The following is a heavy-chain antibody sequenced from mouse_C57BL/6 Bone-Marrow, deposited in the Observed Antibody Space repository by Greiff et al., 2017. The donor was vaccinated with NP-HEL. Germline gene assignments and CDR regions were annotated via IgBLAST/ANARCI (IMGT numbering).Heavy chain of an antibody. D-gene: IGHD1-1*01. CDR1: GYTFTSYD. V-gene: IGHV1-85*01. J-gene: IGHJ1*03. Sequence: VKLVESGPELVKPGASVKLSCKASGYTFTSYDINWVKQRPGQGLEWIGWIYPRDGSTKYNEKFKGKATLTVDTSSSTAYMELHSLTSEDSAVYFCARLDYGSSYVGYFDVWGTGTTVTVSS. CDR3: ARLDYGSSYVGYFDV. CDR2: IYPRDGST.